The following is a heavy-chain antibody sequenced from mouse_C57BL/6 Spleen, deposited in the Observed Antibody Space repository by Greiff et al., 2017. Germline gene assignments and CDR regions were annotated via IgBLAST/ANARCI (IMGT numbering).Heavy chain of an antibody. CDR1: GYTFTDYE. Sequence: QVQLQQSGAELVRPGASVTLSCKASGYTFTDYEMHWVKQTPVHGLEWIGAIDPETGGTAYNQKFKGKAILTAGKSSSTAYMELRSLTSEDSAVYYCTGGYYVFDYWGQGTTLTVSS. D-gene: IGHD2-3*01. CDR3: TGGYYVFDY. J-gene: IGHJ2*01. CDR2: IDPETGGT. V-gene: IGHV1-15*01.